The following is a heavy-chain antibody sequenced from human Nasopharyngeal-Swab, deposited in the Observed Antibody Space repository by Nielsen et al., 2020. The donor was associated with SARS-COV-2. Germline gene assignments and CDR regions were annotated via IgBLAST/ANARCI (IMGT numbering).Heavy chain of an antibody. V-gene: IGHV2-26*01. CDR2: IFSDDEK. Sequence: RQAPGKALEWLAHIFSDDEKSYSTSLKSRLTISKDTSKSQVVRTRTNMDPGDTAKEYGEREVGGRRHYNMDVWGKGTTVTVSS. D-gene: IGHD1-26*01. J-gene: IGHJ6*03. CDR3: EREVGGRRHYNMDV.